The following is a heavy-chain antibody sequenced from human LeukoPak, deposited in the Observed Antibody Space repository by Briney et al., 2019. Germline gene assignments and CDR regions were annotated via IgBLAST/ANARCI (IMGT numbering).Heavy chain of an antibody. CDR2: ISGSGGST. CDR3: AKTRSPYCSSTSCPEDY. CDR1: GFTFSSYA. V-gene: IGHV3-23*01. Sequence: XGSLXLSCAASGFTFSSYAMSWVRQAPGKGLEWVSAISGSGGSTYYADSVKGRFTISRDNSKNTLYLQMNSLRAEDTAVYYCAKTRSPYCSSTSCPEDYWGQGTLVTVSS. J-gene: IGHJ4*02. D-gene: IGHD2-2*01.